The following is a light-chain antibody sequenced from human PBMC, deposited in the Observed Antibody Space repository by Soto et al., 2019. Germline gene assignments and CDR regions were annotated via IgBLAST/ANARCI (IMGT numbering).Light chain of an antibody. CDR1: QKIRNL. CDR3: QQYYTYAT. Sequence: DIQLTQSPSTLSAAVGDSVTITCRASQKIRNLLAWYQQKPGRAPKPLIFDASTLRTGVPSRFSGGGSGSEFNFTITGLQPDDFATYFCQQYYTYATFGHGTRLDIK. V-gene: IGKV1-5*01. CDR2: DAS. J-gene: IGKJ5*01.